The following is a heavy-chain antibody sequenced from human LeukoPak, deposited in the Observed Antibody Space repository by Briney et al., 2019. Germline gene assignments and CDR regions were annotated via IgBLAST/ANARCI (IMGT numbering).Heavy chain of an antibody. V-gene: IGHV3-48*02. CDR2: ISAGGSTM. CDR1: GFTFSRYS. D-gene: IGHD3-10*01. Sequence: GGSLRLSCAASGFTFSRYSINWVRQAPGKGLEWISYISAGGSTMYYADSVKGRFTISRDNAKNALYLQLNSLRDEDTAVYYCARGEYDWGQGTLVTVSS. CDR3: ARGEYD. J-gene: IGHJ4*02.